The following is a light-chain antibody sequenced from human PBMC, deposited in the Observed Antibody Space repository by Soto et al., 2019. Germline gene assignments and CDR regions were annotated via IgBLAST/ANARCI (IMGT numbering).Light chain of an antibody. CDR2: DVS. CDR1: SNDVGGYNY. CDR3: GSYASSSTRV. V-gene: IGLV2-14*03. J-gene: IGLJ1*01. Sequence: QSPLTQPASVSGSPGQSITISCTGTSNDVGGYNYVSWYQQHPGKAPKLMIYDVSKRPSGVSDRFSGSKSGNTASLTISGLQAEDEADYYCGSYASSSTRVFGTGTKLTVL.